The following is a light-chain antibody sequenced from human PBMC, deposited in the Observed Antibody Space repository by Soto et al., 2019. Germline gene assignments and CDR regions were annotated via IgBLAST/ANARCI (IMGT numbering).Light chain of an antibody. CDR2: GNT. Sequence: QSVLTQPPSVSGAPGQRVTISCTGSSSNIGAGYDVNWYQQLPGTAPKLLIYGNTNRPSGVPDRFSGSKSGTSASLAITGLQAEDEADYYCQSYDSSLSAPFGGGTKVTVL. V-gene: IGLV1-40*01. CDR3: QSYDSSLSAP. J-gene: IGLJ2*01. CDR1: SSNIGAGYD.